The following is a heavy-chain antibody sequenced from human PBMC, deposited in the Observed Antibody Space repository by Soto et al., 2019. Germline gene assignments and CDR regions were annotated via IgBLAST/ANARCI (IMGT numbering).Heavy chain of an antibody. J-gene: IGHJ6*02. D-gene: IGHD4-4*01. CDR1: GFTFSTYP. CDR3: VKPPVSTASYYYYDMDV. Sequence: EAQLLESGGGLVQPGGSLRLSCAASGFTFSTYPMSWVRQAPGKGLEWVSGISGSGISTYYTDSVKGRFTISRDNSKNPVFLQMNSLRDEDTAVYYCVKPPVSTASYYYYDMDVWGQGTTVTVSS. CDR2: ISGSGIST. V-gene: IGHV3-23*01.